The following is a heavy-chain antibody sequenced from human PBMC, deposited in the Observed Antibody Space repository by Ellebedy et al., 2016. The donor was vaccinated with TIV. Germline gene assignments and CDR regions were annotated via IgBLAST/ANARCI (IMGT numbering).Heavy chain of an antibody. V-gene: IGHV1-69*04. D-gene: IGHD2-21*02. Sequence: AASVKVSCKASGGTFSSYAISWVRQAPGQGLEWMGRIIPILGIANYVQKFQGRVTITAAKSTSTAYMELRSLRSEDTAVYYSARDSGEYCGGDCYNIDYWGQGTLVTVSS. CDR3: ARDSGEYCGGDCYNIDY. CDR1: GGTFSSYA. J-gene: IGHJ4*02. CDR2: IIPILGIA.